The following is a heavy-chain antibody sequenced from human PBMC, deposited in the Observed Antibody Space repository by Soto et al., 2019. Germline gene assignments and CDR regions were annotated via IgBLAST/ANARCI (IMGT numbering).Heavy chain of an antibody. CDR2: IWYDGSNK. D-gene: IGHD1-26*01. Sequence: SLRLSCAASGFTFSSYGMHWVRQAPGKGLEWVAVIWYDGSNKYYADSVKGRFTISRDNSKNTLYLQMNSLRAEDTAVYYCARDPQWELLGVYYYYGMDVWGQGTTVTVSS. V-gene: IGHV3-33*01. CDR1: GFTFSSYG. CDR3: ARDPQWELLGVYYYYGMDV. J-gene: IGHJ6*02.